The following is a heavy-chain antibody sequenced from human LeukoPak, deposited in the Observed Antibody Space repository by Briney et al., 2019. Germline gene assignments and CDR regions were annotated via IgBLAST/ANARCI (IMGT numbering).Heavy chain of an antibody. CDR3: TFIAPSGTIFDY. CDR1: GFTFISYS. D-gene: IGHD6-13*01. CDR2: IRTKSNSYAT. J-gene: IGHJ4*02. V-gene: IGHV3-73*01. Sequence: GGSLRLSCAASGFTFISYSMNWVRQASGKGLEWLGRIRTKSNSYATAYAASVKGRFTISRDDSNNTAYLHMNSLRSDDTALYYCTFIAPSGTIFDYWGQGALVTVSS.